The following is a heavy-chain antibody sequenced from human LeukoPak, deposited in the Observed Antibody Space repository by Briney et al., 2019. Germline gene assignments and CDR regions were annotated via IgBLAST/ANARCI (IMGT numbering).Heavy chain of an antibody. Sequence: GGSLRLSCAASGFTFSSYSMNWVRQAPGKGLEWVSSISSSSSYIYYADSVKGRLTISRDNAKNSLYLQMNSLRAEDTAVYYCARDDPAHYGSGTPDAFDIWGQGTMVTVSS. CDR1: GFTFSSYS. V-gene: IGHV3-21*01. D-gene: IGHD3-10*01. CDR2: ISSSSSYI. CDR3: ARDDPAHYGSGTPDAFDI. J-gene: IGHJ3*02.